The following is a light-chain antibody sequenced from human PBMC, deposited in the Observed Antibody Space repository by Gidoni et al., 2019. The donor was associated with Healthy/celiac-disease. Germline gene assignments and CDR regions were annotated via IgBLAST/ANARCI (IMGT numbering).Light chain of an antibody. CDR1: KSGDKT. V-gene: IGLV3-1*01. CDR2: QAS. Sequence: SDEPPPPPSVYVSPGQTASITCAGDKSGDKTACCDQQKPGQSPVLVIYQASKRPSGIPERFSGSNSGNTATLTISGTQAMDEADYYCQAGDSSTYVFGTGTKVTVL. J-gene: IGLJ1*01. CDR3: QAGDSSTYV.